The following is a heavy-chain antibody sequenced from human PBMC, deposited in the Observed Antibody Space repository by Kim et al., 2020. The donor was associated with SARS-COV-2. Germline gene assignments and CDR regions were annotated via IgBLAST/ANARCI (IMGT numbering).Heavy chain of an antibody. CDR1: GYTFTSYA. CDR2: INAGNGNT. J-gene: IGHJ3*02. CDR3: ARVHYYYDSSGYYSGHPFDI. Sequence: ASVKVSCKASGYTFTSYAMHWVRQAPGQRLEWMGWINAGNGNTKYSQKFQGRVTITRDTSASTAYMELSSLRSEDTAVYYCARVHYYYDSSGYYSGHPFDIWGQGKMVTVSS. D-gene: IGHD3-22*01. V-gene: IGHV1-3*01.